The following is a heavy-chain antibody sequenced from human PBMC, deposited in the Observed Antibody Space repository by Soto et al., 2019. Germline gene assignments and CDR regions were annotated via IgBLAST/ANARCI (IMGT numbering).Heavy chain of an antibody. CDR3: AKDRSSGWDSYYYGMDV. Sequence: QVQLVESGGGVVQPGRSLRLSCAASGFTFSSYGMHWVRQAPGKGLEWVAVISYDGSNKYYADSVKGRFTISRDNSKNTLYLQMNSLRAEDTAVYYCAKDRSSGWDSYYYGMDVWGQGTTVTVSS. D-gene: IGHD6-19*01. CDR1: GFTFSSYG. J-gene: IGHJ6*02. CDR2: ISYDGSNK. V-gene: IGHV3-30*18.